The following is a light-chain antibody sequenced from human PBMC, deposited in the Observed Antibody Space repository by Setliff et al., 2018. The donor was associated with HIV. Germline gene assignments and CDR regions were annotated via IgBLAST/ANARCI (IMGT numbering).Light chain of an antibody. CDR3: NSYTTSGTRV. J-gene: IGLJ1*01. V-gene: IGLV2-14*01. CDR2: EVT. Sequence: QSALTQPASVSGSPGQSIIISCTGTSSDVGGYNYFSWYQQHPGKAPKLIIYEVTNRPSGVSDRFPGSKSVNTASLTISGLQTEDEADYYCNSYTTSGTRVFGTGTKV. CDR1: SSDVGGYNY.